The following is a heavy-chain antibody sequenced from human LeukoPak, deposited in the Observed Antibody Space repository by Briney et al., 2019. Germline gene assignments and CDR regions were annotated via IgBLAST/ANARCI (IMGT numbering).Heavy chain of an antibody. Sequence: GGSLRLSCAASEFTFSSYWMHWVRQAPGKGLVWVSRINSDGSSTSYAGSVKGRFTISRDNAKNTLYLQMNSLRVEDTAVYYCARESATVVNLDYWGQGTLVTVSS. D-gene: IGHD4-23*01. CDR2: INSDGSST. CDR3: ARESATVVNLDY. V-gene: IGHV3-74*01. J-gene: IGHJ4*02. CDR1: EFTFSSYW.